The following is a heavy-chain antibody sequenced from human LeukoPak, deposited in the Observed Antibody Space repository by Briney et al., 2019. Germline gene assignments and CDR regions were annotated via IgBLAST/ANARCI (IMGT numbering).Heavy chain of an antibody. V-gene: IGHV1-3*03. Sequence: GASVKVSCKASGYTFTSYAMHWVRQAPGQRLEWMGWINAGNGNTKYSQEFQGRVTITRDTSASTAYMELSSLRSEDMAVYYCARGAFDGTLGYAFDIWGQGTMVTVSS. D-gene: IGHD1-26*01. J-gene: IGHJ3*02. CDR3: ARGAFDGTLGYAFDI. CDR2: INAGNGNT. CDR1: GYTFTSYA.